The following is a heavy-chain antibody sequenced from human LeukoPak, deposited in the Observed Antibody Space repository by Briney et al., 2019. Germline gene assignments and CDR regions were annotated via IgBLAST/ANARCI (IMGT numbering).Heavy chain of an antibody. Sequence: GGSLRLSCATSGFTFSNYAVSWVRQAPGKGLEWVSSISGSGGTTYYADSVKGRFTTSRDNSKNTLCLQMNSLRAEDTAVYYCAKDPYRASSGLVDYWGQGTLVTVSS. CDR3: AKDPYRASSGLVDY. CDR2: ISGSGGTT. V-gene: IGHV3-23*01. D-gene: IGHD5-12*01. J-gene: IGHJ4*02. CDR1: GFTFSNYA.